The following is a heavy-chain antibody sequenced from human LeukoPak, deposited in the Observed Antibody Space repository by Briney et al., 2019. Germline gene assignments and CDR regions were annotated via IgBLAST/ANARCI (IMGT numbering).Heavy chain of an antibody. J-gene: IGHJ4*02. Sequence: PGGSLRLSCAASGFTFSSYSMNWVRQAPGKGLEWVSSISSSSSYIYYADSVKGRFTISRDNAKNSLYLQMNSLRAEDTAVYYCARPYYDILTGPDYWGQGTLVTVSS. V-gene: IGHV3-21*01. CDR1: GFTFSSYS. D-gene: IGHD3-9*01. CDR3: ARPYYDILTGPDY. CDR2: ISSSSSYI.